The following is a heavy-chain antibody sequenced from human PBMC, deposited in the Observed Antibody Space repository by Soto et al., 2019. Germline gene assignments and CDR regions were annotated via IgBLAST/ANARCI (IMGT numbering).Heavy chain of an antibody. CDR3: ARVQEGAKFNY. CDR2: ISDSGNT. Sequence: SETLSLTCSVSGGSPSSNYWSWIRQPPGKGLEWIGCISDSGNTYYNPSLQSRVTISIDTSTNQFLLDLTSVTTADTAVYYCARVQEGAKFNYWGQGTLVTVSS. V-gene: IGHV4-59*01. CDR1: GGSPSSNY. J-gene: IGHJ4*02. D-gene: IGHD1-26*01.